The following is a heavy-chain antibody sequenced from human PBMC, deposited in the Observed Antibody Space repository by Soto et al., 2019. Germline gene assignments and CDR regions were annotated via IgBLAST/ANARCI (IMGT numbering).Heavy chain of an antibody. D-gene: IGHD3-10*01. Sequence: QVQLVQSGAEVKKPGSSVKVSCKASGGTFSSYAISWVRQAPGQGLEWMGGIIPIFGTANYAQKFQGRVTITADESTSTGYMELSSLRSEDTAVYYWAREGSPYYYCSGTHKYGMDVWGQGTTVTVSS. V-gene: IGHV1-69*01. CDR3: AREGSPYYYCSGTHKYGMDV. CDR2: IIPIFGTA. J-gene: IGHJ6*02. CDR1: GGTFSSYA.